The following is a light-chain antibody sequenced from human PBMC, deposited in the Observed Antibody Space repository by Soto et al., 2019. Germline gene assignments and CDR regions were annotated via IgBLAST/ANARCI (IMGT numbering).Light chain of an antibody. CDR3: EQYHEWPLT. V-gene: IGKV3D-15*01. J-gene: IGKJ4*01. Sequence: ETVMTQSPGTLSVSPGEGATLSCRASQSVSSNLAWYQQKPCQAPRLLIYDASTRATGIPARFSGSWSGTEFTLTISSLQSEDFAVYYCEQYHEWPLTFGGGTEVEIK. CDR2: DAS. CDR1: QSVSSN.